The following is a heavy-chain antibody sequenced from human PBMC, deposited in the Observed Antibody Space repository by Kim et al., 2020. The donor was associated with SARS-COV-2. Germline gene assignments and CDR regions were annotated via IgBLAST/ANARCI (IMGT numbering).Heavy chain of an antibody. CDR2: ISGSGGSI. V-gene: IGHV3-23*01. D-gene: IGHD3-22*01. Sequence: GGCLSLSCAASGLCFSSSAVSWVRPAPWPGLAWFSAISGSGGSIYVADSVKGRFIMSIDHSNTTLYLPLTSLRAEDPAVYYCAKGDTYYYDSSGYYPPYYYGMDVWGQGTTVTVSS. CDR3: AKGDTYYYDSSGYYPPYYYGMDV. CDR1: GLCFSSSA. J-gene: IGHJ6*02.